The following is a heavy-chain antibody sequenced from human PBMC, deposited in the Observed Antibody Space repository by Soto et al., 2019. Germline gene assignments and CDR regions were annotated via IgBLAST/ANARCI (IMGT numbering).Heavy chain of an antibody. Sequence: GGSLRLSCAASGFTFSSYTMNWVRQAPGKGLEWVSSISSSSSYTYYVDSVKGRFTISRDNAKNSLYLQMNSLRAEDTAVYYCARGYGSGSYRDFYMDVWGKGTTVTVSS. J-gene: IGHJ6*03. CDR1: GFTFSSYT. CDR2: ISSSSSYT. V-gene: IGHV3-21*01. D-gene: IGHD3-10*01. CDR3: ARGYGSGSYRDFYMDV.